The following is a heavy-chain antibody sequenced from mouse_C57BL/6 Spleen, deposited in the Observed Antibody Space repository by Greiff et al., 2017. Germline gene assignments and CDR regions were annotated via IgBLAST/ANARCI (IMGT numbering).Heavy chain of an antibody. CDR1: GFTFSSYG. CDR3: ARYYYGSSYGGYAMDY. CDR2: ISSGGSYT. V-gene: IGHV5-6*01. Sequence: EVNVVESGGDLVKPGGSLKLSCAASGFTFSSYGMSWVRQTPDKRLEWVATISSGGSYTYYPDSVKGRFTISRDNAKNTLYLQMSSLKSEDTAMYYCARYYYGSSYGGYAMDYWGQGTSVTVSS. D-gene: IGHD1-1*01. J-gene: IGHJ4*01.